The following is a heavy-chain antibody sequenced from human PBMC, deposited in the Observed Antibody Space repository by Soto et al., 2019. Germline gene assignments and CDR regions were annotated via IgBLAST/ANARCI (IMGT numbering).Heavy chain of an antibody. V-gene: IGHV4-31*03. CDR2: IYVTGAV. CDR1: CAALNSGNYY. CDR3: ARLRIATNNYKWFDP. Sequence: SETLSLTCSASCAALNSGNYYWSWIRQVPGKGLEWIGHIYVTGAVDYNPSLRDRITISQDTSERQFSLNLRLVTAADTAVYYCARLRIATNNYKWFDPWGQGTLVTVSS. J-gene: IGHJ5*02. D-gene: IGHD2-21*01.